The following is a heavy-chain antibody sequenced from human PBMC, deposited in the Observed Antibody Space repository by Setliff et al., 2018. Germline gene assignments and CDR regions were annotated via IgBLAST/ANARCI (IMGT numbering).Heavy chain of an antibody. Sequence: ASVKVSCKASGYTFTSHYMHWVRQAPGLGLEWMGTINPSSGRTSYAQKFQGRVTMTRDTSTSTVYMDMSSLRSEGTAVYYCARDVFPYHYEGAFDIWGQGTRGTVSS. J-gene: IGHJ3*02. CDR2: INPSSGRT. D-gene: IGHD3-22*01. CDR3: ARDVFPYHYEGAFDI. CDR1: GYTFTSHY. V-gene: IGHV1-46*01.